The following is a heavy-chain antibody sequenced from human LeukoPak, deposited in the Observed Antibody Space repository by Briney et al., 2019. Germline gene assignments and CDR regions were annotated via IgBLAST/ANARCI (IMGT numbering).Heavy chain of an antibody. Sequence: PGGSLRLSCAASGFTFSSYAMHWVRQAPGKGLEWVAVISYDGGNKYYADSVKGRFTISRDNSKDTLYLQMNSLRAEDTAVYYCAREVVSGWDYFDYWGQGTLVTVSS. CDR2: ISYDGGNK. J-gene: IGHJ4*02. CDR3: AREVVSGWDYFDY. V-gene: IGHV3-30-3*01. D-gene: IGHD6-19*01. CDR1: GFTFSSYA.